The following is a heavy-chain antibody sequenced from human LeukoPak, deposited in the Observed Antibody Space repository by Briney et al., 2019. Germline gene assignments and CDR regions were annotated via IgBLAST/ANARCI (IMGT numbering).Heavy chain of an antibody. CDR3: AGVSRDGYNSLGY. Sequence: SETLSLTCTVSGGSISNYYWSWIRQPPGKGLEWIGCIYYSGSTNYNPSLKSRVTISVDTSKNQFSLKLSSVTAADTAVYYCAGVSRDGYNSLGYWGQGTLVTVSS. J-gene: IGHJ4*02. V-gene: IGHV4-59*01. CDR2: IYYSGST. D-gene: IGHD5-24*01. CDR1: GGSISNYY.